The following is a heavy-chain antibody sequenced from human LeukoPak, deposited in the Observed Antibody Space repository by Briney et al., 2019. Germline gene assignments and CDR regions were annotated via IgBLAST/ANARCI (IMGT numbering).Heavy chain of an antibody. V-gene: IGHV4-61*02. CDR1: GDSISSGSYC. D-gene: IGHD2-2*01. Sequence: SQTLSLTCTVSGDSISSGSYCWRWIRQPAGKGLEWIGRIYGTGSTNYNPSLRSRVTISVDTSKNQFSLKLSSVTAADTAVYYCAREGCSSTNCYPPFDSWGQGTLVTVSS. CDR3: AREGCSSTNCYPPFDS. CDR2: IYGTGST. J-gene: IGHJ4*02.